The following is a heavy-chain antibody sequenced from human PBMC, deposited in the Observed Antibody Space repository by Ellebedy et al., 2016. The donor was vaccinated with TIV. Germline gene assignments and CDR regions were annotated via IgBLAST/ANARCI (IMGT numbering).Heavy chain of an antibody. CDR2: VNPVYGTS. CDR3: AKDRLSAYDSYYFYYGMDV. J-gene: IGHJ6*02. CDR1: GGTFSSYV. D-gene: IGHD5-12*01. V-gene: IGHV1-69*13. Sequence: ASVKVSXXASGGTFSSYVINWVRQAPGQGLEWMGGVNPVYGTSNHAQKFRGRVTITADESTSTSYMELSGLRSQDTAVYYCAKDRLSAYDSYYFYYGMDVWGQGTTVTVSS.